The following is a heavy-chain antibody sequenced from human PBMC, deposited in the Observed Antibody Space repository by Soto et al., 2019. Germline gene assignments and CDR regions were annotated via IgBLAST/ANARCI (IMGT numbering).Heavy chain of an antibody. V-gene: IGHV3-23*01. CDR1: GFTFSNYA. Sequence: EVQLLESGGGLVQPGGSLRLSCAASGFTFSNYAMSWVRQAPGKGLEWVSGISGSGGSTYYADSVKGRFTISRDNSKNTVYLQMTSLRGDDTAVYYCAKAKGIGISWNWFDPWGQGSLVTVSS. CDR2: ISGSGGST. D-gene: IGHD1-1*01. J-gene: IGHJ5*02. CDR3: AKAKGIGISWNWFDP.